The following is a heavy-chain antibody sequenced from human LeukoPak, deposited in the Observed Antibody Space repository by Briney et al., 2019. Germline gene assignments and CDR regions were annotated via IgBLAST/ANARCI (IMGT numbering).Heavy chain of an antibody. CDR3: ARVDAFDL. V-gene: IGHV3-21*01. Sequence: PGGSLRLSCAASGFTFSNYAMSWVRQAPGKGLEWVSYISSSSSYIYYADSVKGRFTISRDNAKNSLYLQMNSLRAEDTAVYYCARVDAFDLWGQGTMVTVSS. J-gene: IGHJ3*01. CDR1: GFTFSNYA. CDR2: ISSSSSYI.